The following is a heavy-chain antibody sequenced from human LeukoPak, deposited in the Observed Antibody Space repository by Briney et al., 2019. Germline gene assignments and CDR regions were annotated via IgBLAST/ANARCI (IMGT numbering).Heavy chain of an antibody. V-gene: IGHV3-21*04. J-gene: IGHJ4*02. D-gene: IGHD3-9*01. CDR3: ARNQPNYDMLTGYYPFDC. CDR2: ISSSRSYI. CDR1: GFTFNNYN. Sequence: PGGSLRLSCAASGFTFNNYNLNWVRQAPGQGLEWVSSISSSRSYIYYADSVQGRFTISRDNAKNSLYMQMNSLRAEDTAVYYCARNQPNYDMLTGYYPFDCWGQGSLVTVSS.